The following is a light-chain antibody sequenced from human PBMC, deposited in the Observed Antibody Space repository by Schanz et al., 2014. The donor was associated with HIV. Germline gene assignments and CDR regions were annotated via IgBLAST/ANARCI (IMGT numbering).Light chain of an antibody. Sequence: EIVLTQSPATLSLSPGERATLSCRASQSVSSYLAWYQQKPGQAPRLLIYDASKRATGIPARFSGSGSGTEFTLTISSLQSEDSAIYYCQQFHLWPVTFGQGTRLEIK. V-gene: IGKV3-11*01. CDR1: QSVSSY. CDR3: QQFHLWPVT. J-gene: IGKJ5*01. CDR2: DAS.